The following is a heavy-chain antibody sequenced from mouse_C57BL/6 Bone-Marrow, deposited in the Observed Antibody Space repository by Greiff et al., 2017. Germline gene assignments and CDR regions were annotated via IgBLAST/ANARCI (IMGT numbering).Heavy chain of an antibody. Sequence: VQLQQSGPELVKPGASVKLSCKASGYTFTSYDINWVKQRPGQGLEWIGWIYPRDGSTKYNEKFKGKATLTVDTSSRTAYMELHSLPSEDSAVYFCARDYGSSYWYFDVWGTGTTVTVSS. D-gene: IGHD1-1*01. CDR2: IYPRDGST. CDR1: GYTFTSYD. CDR3: ARDYGSSYWYFDV. V-gene: IGHV1-85*01. J-gene: IGHJ1*03.